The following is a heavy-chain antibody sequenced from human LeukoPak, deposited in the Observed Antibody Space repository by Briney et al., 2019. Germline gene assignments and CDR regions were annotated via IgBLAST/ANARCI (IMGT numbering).Heavy chain of an antibody. V-gene: IGHV3-43*02. CDR2: IGGDGGHT. Sequence: GSLRLSCAASGFIFDDYAMHWVRQGPGKGLEWVSRIGGDGGHTFYAASVKGRFTISRDNSKNSLYLQVNSLRTEDTALYFCAKGSRARDYYFYGMDVWGQGTTVTVSS. J-gene: IGHJ6*02. CDR1: GFIFDDYA. CDR3: AKGSRARDYYFYGMDV.